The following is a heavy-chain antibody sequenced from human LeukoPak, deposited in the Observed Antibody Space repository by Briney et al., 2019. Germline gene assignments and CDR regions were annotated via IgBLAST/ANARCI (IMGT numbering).Heavy chain of an antibody. CDR2: IHPETCVT. J-gene: IGHJ4*02. CDR1: GYTFTNYY. D-gene: IGHD6-19*01. V-gene: IGHV1-2*06. CDR3: TREVGRTVAPASKY. Sequence: GSVKVSCKSSGYTFTNYYIHWVRQAPGQGLEWMGRIHPETCVTTYAQKFQGGVTMSRDTYLTTVYMELNSLRSDDTAMYFCTREVGRTVAPASKYWGQGTLVTVSS.